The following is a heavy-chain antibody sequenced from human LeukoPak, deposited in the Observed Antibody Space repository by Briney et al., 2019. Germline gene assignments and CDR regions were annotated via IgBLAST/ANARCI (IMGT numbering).Heavy chain of an antibody. CDR1: GFTFSNYS. V-gene: IGHV3-30-3*01. D-gene: IGHD1-14*01. CDR2: ISYDGSNR. CDR3: AYRADY. Sequence: GGSLRLSCAASGFTFSNYSMHWVRQAPGKGLEWVAVISYDGSNRYYADSVKGRFTISRDNSKNTLYLQMNSLRAEDTAVYYCAYRADYWGQGTLVTVSS. J-gene: IGHJ4*02.